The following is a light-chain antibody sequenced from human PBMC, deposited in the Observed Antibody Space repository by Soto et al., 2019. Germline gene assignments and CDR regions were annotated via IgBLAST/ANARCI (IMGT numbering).Light chain of an antibody. J-gene: IGKJ2*01. V-gene: IGKV2-30*02. CDR2: KIS. CDR1: QSLVHSDGNTY. CDR3: MQATYWPYT. Sequence: DVVMTQSPLSLPVTFGQPASISCRSSQSLVHSDGNTYLNWFHQRPGQSPRRLIYKISNRDSGVPDRFSGSGSGTDFTLKISRVEAEDVVGGYFCMQATYWPYTVGQGTKLDIK.